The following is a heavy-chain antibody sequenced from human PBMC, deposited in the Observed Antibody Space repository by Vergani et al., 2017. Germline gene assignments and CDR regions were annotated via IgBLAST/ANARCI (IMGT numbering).Heavy chain of an antibody. J-gene: IGHJ6*02. Sequence: QVQLQESGPGLVKPSQTLSLTCTVSGGSISSGGYYWSWIRQPAGKGLEWIGRIYTSGSTNYNPSLKSRVTISVDTSKNQFSLKLSSVTAADTAVYYCARNFGSSWYTNGMDVWGQGTTVTVSS. CDR1: GGSISSGGYY. CDR2: IYTSGST. CDR3: ARNFGSSWYTNGMDV. V-gene: IGHV4-61*02. D-gene: IGHD6-13*01.